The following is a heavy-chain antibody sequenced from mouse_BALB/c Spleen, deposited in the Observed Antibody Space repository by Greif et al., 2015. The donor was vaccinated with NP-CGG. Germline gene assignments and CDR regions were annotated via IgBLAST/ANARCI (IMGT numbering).Heavy chain of an antibody. D-gene: IGHD2-10*02. J-gene: IGHJ2*01. CDR2: INPSTGYT. Sequence: VQLKQSGAELAKPGASVKMSCKASGYTFTSYWMHWVKQRPGQGLEWIGYINPSTGYTEYNQKFKDKATLTADKSSSTAYMQLSSLTSEDSAVYYCARKYGNYFDYWGQGTTLTVSS. CDR3: ARKYGNYFDY. CDR1: GYTFTSYW. V-gene: IGHV1-7*01.